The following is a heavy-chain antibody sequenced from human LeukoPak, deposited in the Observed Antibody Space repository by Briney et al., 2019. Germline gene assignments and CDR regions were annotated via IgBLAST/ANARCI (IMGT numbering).Heavy chain of an antibody. J-gene: IGHJ4*02. CDR3: ARISGSYWVFDY. CDR2: ISGSGDDT. Sequence: GGSLRLPCAASGFNFRGFAMNWVRQAPGKGLEWVSTISGSGDDTYYAASVKGRFTVSRDNSNNTLYLQMNSLRAEDTAVYYCARISGSYWVFDYWGQGNLVTVSS. V-gene: IGHV3-23*01. D-gene: IGHD1-26*01. CDR1: GFNFRGFA.